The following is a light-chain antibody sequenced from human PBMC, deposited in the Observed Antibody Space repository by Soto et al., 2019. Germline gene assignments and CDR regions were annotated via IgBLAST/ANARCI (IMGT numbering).Light chain of an antibody. CDR3: SSHTSTSTRV. Sequence: QSALTQPASVAGSPGQSIIISCTGTSSDVGGYNYVSWYQQHPGKAPKLMIYEVSNRPSGVSNRFSGSKSGNTASLTISGLQAEDEADYYCSSHTSTSTRVFGGGTKLTVL. V-gene: IGLV2-14*01. J-gene: IGLJ2*01. CDR2: EVS. CDR1: SSDVGGYNY.